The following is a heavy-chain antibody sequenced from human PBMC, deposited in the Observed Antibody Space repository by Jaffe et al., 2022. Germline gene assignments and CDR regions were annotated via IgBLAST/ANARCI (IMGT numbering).Heavy chain of an antibody. CDR3: AKDRGGYDGWAFDY. CDR2: ISWDGGST. Sequence: EVQLVESGGVVVQPGGSLRLSCAASGFTFDDYAMHWVRQAPGKGLEWVSLISWDGGSTYYADSVKGRFTISRDNSKNSLYLQMNSLRAEDTALYYCAKDRGGYDGWAFDYWGQGTLVTVSS. CDR1: GFTFDDYA. J-gene: IGHJ4*02. V-gene: IGHV3-43D*04. D-gene: IGHD5-12*01.